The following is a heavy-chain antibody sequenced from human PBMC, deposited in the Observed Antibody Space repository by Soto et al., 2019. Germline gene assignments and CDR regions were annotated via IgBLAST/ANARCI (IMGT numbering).Heavy chain of an antibody. CDR1: GGTFSSYA. V-gene: IGHV1-69*13. Sequence: SVKVSCKASGGTFSSYAISWVRQAPGQGLEWMGGIIPIFGTANYAQKFQGRVTITADESTSTAYMELSSLRSEDTAVYYCARYYYGSSGLDAFDIWGQGTMVTVSS. CDR3: ARYYYGSSGLDAFDI. CDR2: IIPIFGTA. J-gene: IGHJ3*02. D-gene: IGHD3-22*01.